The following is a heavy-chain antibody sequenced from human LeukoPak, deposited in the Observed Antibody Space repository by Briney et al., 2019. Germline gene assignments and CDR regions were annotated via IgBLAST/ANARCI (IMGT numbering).Heavy chain of an antibody. V-gene: IGHV4-31*03. Sequence: SETPSLTCTVSGGSISSGGYYWSWIRQHPGKGLEWIGYIYYSGSTYYNPSLKSRVTISVDTSKNQFSLKLSSVTAADTAVYYCARGATVTGSDAFDIWGQGTMVTVSS. J-gene: IGHJ3*02. CDR3: ARGATVTGSDAFDI. D-gene: IGHD4-17*01. CDR2: IYYSGST. CDR1: GGSISSGGYY.